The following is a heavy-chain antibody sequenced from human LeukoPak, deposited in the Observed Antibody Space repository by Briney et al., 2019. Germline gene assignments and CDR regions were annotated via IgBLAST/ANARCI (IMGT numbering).Heavy chain of an antibody. CDR1: GFTFSSYW. CDR2: INSDGSST. D-gene: IGHD6-19*01. J-gene: IGHJ4*02. Sequence: GGSLRLSCAASGFTFSSYWMHWVRQAPGPGLVWVSRINSDGSSTSYADSVKGRFTISRDNAKNTLYLQMNSLRAEDTAVYYCAKASSGWSPFDYWGQGTLVTVSS. V-gene: IGHV3-74*01. CDR3: AKASSGWSPFDY.